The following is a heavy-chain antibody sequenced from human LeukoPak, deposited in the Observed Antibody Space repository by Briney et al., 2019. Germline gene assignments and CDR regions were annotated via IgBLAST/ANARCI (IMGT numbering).Heavy chain of an antibody. Sequence: SVKVSCKASGGTFSRYAISWVRQAPGQGLEWMGRIIPILGIANYAQKFQGRVTITADKSTSTAYMELSSLRSEDTAVYYCAGVSLTGHPVDILTGDYFDYWGQGTLVTVSS. J-gene: IGHJ4*02. D-gene: IGHD3-9*01. V-gene: IGHV1-69*04. CDR1: GGTFSRYA. CDR3: AGVSLTGHPVDILTGDYFDY. CDR2: IIPILGIA.